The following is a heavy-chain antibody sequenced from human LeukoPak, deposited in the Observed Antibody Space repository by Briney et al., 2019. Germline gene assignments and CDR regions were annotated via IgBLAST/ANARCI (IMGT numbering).Heavy chain of an antibody. Sequence: SETLSLTCAVYGGSFSGYYWSWIRQPPGKGLEWIGEINHSGSTNYNPSLKSRVTISVDTSKNQFSLELSSVTAADTAVYYCARFGSGSYSYAFDIWGQGTMVTVSS. CDR1: GGSFSGYY. CDR2: INHSGST. V-gene: IGHV4-34*01. CDR3: ARFGSGSYSYAFDI. J-gene: IGHJ3*02. D-gene: IGHD3-10*01.